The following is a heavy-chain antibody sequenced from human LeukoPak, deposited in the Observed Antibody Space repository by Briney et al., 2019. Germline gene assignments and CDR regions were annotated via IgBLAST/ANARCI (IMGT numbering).Heavy chain of an antibody. J-gene: IGHJ4*02. CDR2: IYYSGST. Sequence: PSETLSLTCTVSGGSISSSSYYWSWIRQPPGKGLEWIGYIYYSGSTNYNPSLKSRVTTSVDTSKNQFSLKLSSVTAADTAVYYCARWVKNTLTSWGQGTLVTVSS. CDR1: GGSISSSSYY. V-gene: IGHV4-61*05. D-gene: IGHD3-16*01. CDR3: ARWVKNTLTS.